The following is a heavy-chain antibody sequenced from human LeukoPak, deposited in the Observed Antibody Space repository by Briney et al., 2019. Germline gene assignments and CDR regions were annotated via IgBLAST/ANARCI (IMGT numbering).Heavy chain of an antibody. Sequence: GGSLRLSCAASGFTFNNYWVSWVRQAPGKRLQWVANINQDGTEKHYVDSVRDRFSISRDNAKNSLYLQTNSLRAEDTAVYYCASNWNYIRGYGMDVWGQGTTVTVSS. CDR3: ASNWNYIRGYGMDV. CDR2: INQDGTEK. J-gene: IGHJ6*02. CDR1: GFTFNNYW. V-gene: IGHV3-7*01. D-gene: IGHD1-7*01.